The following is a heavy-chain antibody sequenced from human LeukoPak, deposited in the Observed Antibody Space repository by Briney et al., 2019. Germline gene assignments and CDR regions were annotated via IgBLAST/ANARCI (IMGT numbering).Heavy chain of an antibody. CDR1: GFTFRNAF. CDR3: TADFQY. J-gene: IGHJ1*01. CDR2: IKSKAEGETI. V-gene: IGHV3-15*01. Sequence: GGSLRLSCAASGFTFRNAFMSWVRQAPGKGLEWVARIKSKAEGETIDYAAPVKGRFTISRDDSKNTLYLQMNSLKTEDTAVYHCTADFQYWGQGTLVTVSS.